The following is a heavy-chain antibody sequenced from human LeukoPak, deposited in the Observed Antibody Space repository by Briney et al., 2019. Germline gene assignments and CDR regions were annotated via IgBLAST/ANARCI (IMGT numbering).Heavy chain of an antibody. D-gene: IGHD6-13*01. CDR2: IYYSGST. CDR3: ARLPHSSSWYMSWFDP. Sequence: SQTLSLTCTVSGGSISSGGYYWSWIRQHPGKGLEWIGYIYYSGSTYYNPSLKSRVTISVDTSKNQFSLKLSSVTAADTAVYYYARLPHSSSWYMSWFDPWGQGTLVTVSS. V-gene: IGHV4-31*03. CDR1: GGSISSGGYY. J-gene: IGHJ5*02.